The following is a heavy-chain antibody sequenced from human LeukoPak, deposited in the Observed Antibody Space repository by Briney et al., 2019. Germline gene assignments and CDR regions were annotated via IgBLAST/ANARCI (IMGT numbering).Heavy chain of an antibody. J-gene: IGHJ4*02. Sequence: SETLSLTCTVSGGSISSSSYYWGWIRQPPGKGLEWIGSIYYSGSTYYNPSLKSRVTISVDTSKNQFSLKLSSVTAADTAVYYCATELGYFDYWGQGALVTVSS. V-gene: IGHV4-39*01. CDR3: ATELGYFDY. D-gene: IGHD3-3*02. CDR1: GGSISSSSYY. CDR2: IYYSGST.